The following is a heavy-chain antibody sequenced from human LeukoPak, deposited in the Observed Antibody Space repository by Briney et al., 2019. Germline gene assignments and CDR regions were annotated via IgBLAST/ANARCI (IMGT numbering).Heavy chain of an antibody. D-gene: IGHD6-19*01. CDR2: IHTSGSP. J-gene: IGHJ3*02. CDR3: AREGQWLVRGDAFDI. Sequence: PSQTLSLTCTVSGDSISSDLCFWNCLRQPAGKGLEWIGRIHTSGSPNYNPSLKSRDTISLDTSKNQFSLKVTSAPAEDTAVYYCAREGQWLVRGDAFDIWGQGTMVTVSA. CDR1: GDSISSDLCF. V-gene: IGHV4-61*02.